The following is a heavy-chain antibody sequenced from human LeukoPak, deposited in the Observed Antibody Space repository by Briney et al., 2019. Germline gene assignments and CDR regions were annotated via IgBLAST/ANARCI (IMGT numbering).Heavy chain of an antibody. Sequence: ASVKVSCKASGYTFTSYGISWVRQAPGQGLEWMGWISAYNGNTNYAQKLQGRVTMTTDTSTSTAYMELRSLRSDDTAVYYCARTTVDSYDRSGYYSYWGQGTLVTVSS. CDR2: ISAYNGNT. D-gene: IGHD3-22*01. CDR3: ARTTVDSYDRSGYYSY. V-gene: IGHV1-18*01. J-gene: IGHJ4*02. CDR1: GYTFTSYG.